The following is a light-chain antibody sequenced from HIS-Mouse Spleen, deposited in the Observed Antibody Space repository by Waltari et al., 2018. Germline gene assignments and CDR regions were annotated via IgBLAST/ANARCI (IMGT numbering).Light chain of an antibody. J-gene: IGLJ2*01. CDR2: DDS. CDR1: ALPKKY. CDR3: YSTDSSGNHRV. V-gene: IGLV3-10*01. Sequence: SYELTQPPSVSVSPGQTARITFSGGALPKKYAYWYQQKSGQAPVMVIYDDSKRPPGLPERFSGTSSGTMATLTISGAQVEDEADYYCYSTDSSGNHRVFGGGTKLTVL.